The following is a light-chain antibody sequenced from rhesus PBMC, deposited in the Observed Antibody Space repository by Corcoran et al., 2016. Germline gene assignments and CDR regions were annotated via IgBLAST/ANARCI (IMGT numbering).Light chain of an antibody. CDR2: KGS. CDR1: QGISSW. CDR3: QQYSSRPT. Sequence: DIQMTQSPSSLSASVGDTVTITCRASQGISSWLAWYQQKPGKAPKLLTYKGSSLQSGVPSRFSGSGSGTDFTLTISSLQSEDFATYYCQQYSSRPTFGQGTKVEIK. V-gene: IGKV1-22*01. J-gene: IGKJ1*01.